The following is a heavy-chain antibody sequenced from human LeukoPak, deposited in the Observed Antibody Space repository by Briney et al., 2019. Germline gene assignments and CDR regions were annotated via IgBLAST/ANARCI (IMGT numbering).Heavy chain of an antibody. CDR1: GFTFSSYA. D-gene: IGHD3-9*01. CDR2: ISGSGGST. CDR3: AKSVRYFDWSLGRFDY. Sequence: PGGSLRLSCAASGFTFSSYAMSWVRQAPGKGLEWVSAISGSGGSTYYADSVRGRFTISRDNSKNTLYLQMNSLRAEDTAVYYCAKSVRYFDWSLGRFDYWGQGTLVTVSS. J-gene: IGHJ4*02. V-gene: IGHV3-23*01.